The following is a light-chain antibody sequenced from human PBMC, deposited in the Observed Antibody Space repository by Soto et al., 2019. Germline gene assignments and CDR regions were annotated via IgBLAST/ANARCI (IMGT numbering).Light chain of an antibody. CDR3: QQYYSIPFT. CDR1: QSVLYNSNNKNH. J-gene: IGKJ2*01. CDR2: GAS. Sequence: DFVMTQAPDSLAVSLGERATINCKSSQSVLYNSNNKNHLGWFQQKPGHPPKLLIYGASFRPSGVPDRFSGSGSGTYFTLTISSLQAEDVAVYYCQQYYSIPFTFGQGTKLEI. V-gene: IGKV4-1*01.